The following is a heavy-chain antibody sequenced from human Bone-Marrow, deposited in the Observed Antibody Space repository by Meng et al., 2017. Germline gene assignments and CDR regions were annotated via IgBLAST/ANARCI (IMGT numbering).Heavy chain of an antibody. CDR3: ARRTAVSGMTFDY. J-gene: IGHJ4*02. D-gene: IGHD4-17*01. CDR1: GYTFTSYA. Sequence: QVHVVQSGVELKKPGASVKVSCKASGYTFTSYAMHWVRQAPGQRLEWMGWINAGNGNTKYSQKFQGRVTITRDTSASTAYMELSSLRSEDTAVYYCARRTAVSGMTFDYWGQGTLVTVSS. CDR2: INAGNGNT. V-gene: IGHV1-3*01.